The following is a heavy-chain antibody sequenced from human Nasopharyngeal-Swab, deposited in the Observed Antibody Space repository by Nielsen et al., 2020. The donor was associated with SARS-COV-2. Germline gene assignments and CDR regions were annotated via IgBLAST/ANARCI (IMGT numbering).Heavy chain of an antibody. V-gene: IGHV3-74*01. J-gene: IGHJ6*03. Sequence: GGSMRLSCAASGFTFSSYWMHWVRQAPGQGLVWVSRIKTDGSSTHYADSVKGRFTISRDNAKNTLFPEMNSLRAEDTAVYYCARLELRGHYYYYMDVWGKGTTVTVSS. CDR1: GFTFSSYW. CDR3: ARLELRGHYYYYMDV. D-gene: IGHD1-7*01. CDR2: IKTDGSST.